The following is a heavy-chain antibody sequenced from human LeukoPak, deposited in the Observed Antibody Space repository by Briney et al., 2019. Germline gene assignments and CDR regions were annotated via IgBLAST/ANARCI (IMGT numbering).Heavy chain of an antibody. D-gene: IGHD5-12*01. CDR1: GGSISSYY. V-gene: IGHV4-4*07. CDR3: ARSIRNWYFDL. Sequence: SETLSLTCTVSGGSISSYYWSWLRQPAGKGLEWIAHMYISGSTNYNPSLKSRVTMLVDTSKNQFSVKLSSVTAADTAVYFCARSIRNWYFDLWGRGTLVTVSS. CDR2: MYISGST. J-gene: IGHJ2*01.